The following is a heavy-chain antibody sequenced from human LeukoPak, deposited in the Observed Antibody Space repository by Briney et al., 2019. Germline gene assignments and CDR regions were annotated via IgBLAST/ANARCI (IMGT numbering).Heavy chain of an antibody. V-gene: IGHV1-69*01. Sequence: GASVKVSCKASGGTFSSYAISWVRQAPGQGLEWMGGIIPIFGTANYAQKFQGRVTITADESTSTAYMELSSLRSEDTAVYYCARDTIWFGELSRTYYYYGMDVWGQGTTVTVSS. J-gene: IGHJ6*02. CDR3: ARDTIWFGELSRTYYYYGMDV. D-gene: IGHD3-10*01. CDR1: GGTFSSYA. CDR2: IIPIFGTA.